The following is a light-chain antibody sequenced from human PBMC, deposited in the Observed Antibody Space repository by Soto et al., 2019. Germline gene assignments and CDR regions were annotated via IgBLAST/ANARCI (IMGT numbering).Light chain of an antibody. J-gene: IGKJ1*01. V-gene: IGKV3-15*01. CDR1: QSVSSD. Sequence: EIVMTQSPATLSVSPGERATLFCRASQSVSSDLAWYQQKPGQPPRLLIYGASTRATGVPARFIGSGSGTDFTLTINSLQSEDFAVYYCQQFYRWPPWAFGQGTKV. CDR2: GAS. CDR3: QQFYRWPPWA.